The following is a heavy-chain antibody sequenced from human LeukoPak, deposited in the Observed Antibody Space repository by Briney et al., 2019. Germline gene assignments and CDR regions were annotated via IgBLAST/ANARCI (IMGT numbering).Heavy chain of an antibody. CDR1: GYTFTDSY. J-gene: IGHJ4*02. D-gene: IGHD2-8*01. CDR2: INPDSGGT. V-gene: IGHV1-2*02. Sequence: GASVKVSCKASGYTFTDSYIHWVRQAPGQGLEWMGWINPDSGGTNYAQKFQGRVTMTRNTSISTAYMELNSLRSEDTAVYFCGRGRGNGRPENYFDYWGQGTLVTVSS. CDR3: GRGRGNGRPENYFDY.